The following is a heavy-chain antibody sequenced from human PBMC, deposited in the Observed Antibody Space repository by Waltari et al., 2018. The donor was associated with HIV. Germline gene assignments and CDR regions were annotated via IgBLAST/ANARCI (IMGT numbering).Heavy chain of an antibody. J-gene: IGHJ4*02. CDR1: GFTFRRTW. D-gene: IGHD6-19*01. CDR2: IKQDGSEK. CDR3: ARRRIAVAGSYYFDY. Sequence: EVQLVESGGGLVQPGGSLRLSCAAHGFTFRRTWMGWVRKAPGKGLEWVANIKQDGSEKYYVDSVKGRFTISRDNAKNSLYLQMNSLRAEDTAVYYCARRRIAVAGSYYFDYWGQGTLVTVSS. V-gene: IGHV3-7*01.